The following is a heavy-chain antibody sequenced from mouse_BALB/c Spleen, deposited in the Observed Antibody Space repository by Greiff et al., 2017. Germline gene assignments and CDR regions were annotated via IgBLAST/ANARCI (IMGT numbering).Heavy chain of an antibody. J-gene: IGHJ2*01. D-gene: IGHD2-1*01. V-gene: IGHV1-4*02. Sequence: VQLQQSAAELARPGASVKMSCKASGYTFTSYTMHWVKQRPGQGLEWIGYINPSSGYTEYNQKFKDKTTLTADKSSSTAYMQLSSLTSEDSAVYYCARHGNYNYWGQGTTLTVSS. CDR2: INPSSGYT. CDR3: ARHGNYNY. CDR1: GYTFTSYT.